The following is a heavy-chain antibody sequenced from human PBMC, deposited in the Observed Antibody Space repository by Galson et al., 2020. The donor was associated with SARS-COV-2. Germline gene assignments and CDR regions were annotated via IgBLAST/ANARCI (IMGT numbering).Heavy chain of an antibody. CDR1: GFTFSSYG. Sequence: GGSLRLSCAASGFTFSSYGMHWVRQAPGKGLEWVAVIWYDGSNKYYADSVKGRFTISRDNSKNTLYLQMNSLRAEDTAVYYCARDWGYSYGYSDYWGQGTLVTVSS. J-gene: IGHJ4*02. D-gene: IGHD5-18*01. CDR2: IWYDGSNK. V-gene: IGHV3-33*01. CDR3: ARDWGYSYGYSDY.